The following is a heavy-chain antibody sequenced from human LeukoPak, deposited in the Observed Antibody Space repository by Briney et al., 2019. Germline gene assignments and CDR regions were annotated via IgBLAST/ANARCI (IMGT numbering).Heavy chain of an antibody. V-gene: IGHV3-30*02. Sequence: GESLKISCAASGFSFSTYGMHWVRQAPGKGLEWVAFIEKDGSGKYYADSVKGRLTISRDNSENTMYLQMNSLRVEDTAMYYCARPSGYSSSWDMNFQHRGQGTLVSVSS. CDR2: IEKDGSGK. D-gene: IGHD5-12*01. CDR1: GFSFSTYG. CDR3: ARPSGYSSSWDMNFQH. J-gene: IGHJ1*01.